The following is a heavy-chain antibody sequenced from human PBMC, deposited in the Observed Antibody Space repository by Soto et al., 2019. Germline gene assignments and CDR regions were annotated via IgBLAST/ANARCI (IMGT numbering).Heavy chain of an antibody. CDR2: IYYSGST. CDR1: GGSVSSGGYD. Sequence: ASWTLSLTCTVSGGSVSSGGYDLSWIRKNPGKGLEWIGYIYYSGSTYYNPSLKSRVTISVDTSKNQFSLKLSSVTAADTAVYYCARDRRLTLDYYYYGMDVWGQGTTVTVS. J-gene: IGHJ6*02. CDR3: ARDRRLTLDYYYYGMDV. D-gene: IGHD3-16*01. V-gene: IGHV4-31*02.